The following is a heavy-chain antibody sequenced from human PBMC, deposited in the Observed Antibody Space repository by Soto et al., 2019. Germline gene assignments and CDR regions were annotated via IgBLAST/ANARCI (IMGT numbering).Heavy chain of an antibody. CDR2: IYHSGST. J-gene: IGHJ6*01. V-gene: IGHV4-30-2*01. CDR1: GGSISSGGYS. Sequence: SETLSLTCAVSGGSISSGGYSWSWIRQPPGKGLEWIRYIYHSGSTYYNPSLKSRVTISVDRSKNQFSLKLSSVTAAATAVYYCGRTRRRALNYNYYYGRAVWG. CDR3: GRTRRRALNYNYYYGRAV.